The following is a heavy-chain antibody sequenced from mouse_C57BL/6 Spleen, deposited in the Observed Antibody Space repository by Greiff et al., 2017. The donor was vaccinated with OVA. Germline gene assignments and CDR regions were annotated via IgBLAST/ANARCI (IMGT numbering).Heavy chain of an antibody. Sequence: QVQLQQPGAELVRPGTSVKLSCKASGYTFTSYWMHWVKQRPGQGLEWIGVIDPSDSYTNYNQKFKGKATLTVDTSSSTAYMQLSSLTSEDAAVYYCARELPPFDYWGQGTTLTVSS. D-gene: IGHD2-1*01. CDR3: ARELPPFDY. J-gene: IGHJ2*01. V-gene: IGHV1-59*01. CDR1: GYTFTSYW. CDR2: IDPSDSYT.